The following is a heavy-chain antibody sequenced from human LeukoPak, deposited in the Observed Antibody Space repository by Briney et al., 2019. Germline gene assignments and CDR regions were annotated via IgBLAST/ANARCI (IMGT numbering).Heavy chain of an antibody. D-gene: IGHD5-18*01. CDR2: IKSKTDGGTT. CDR1: GFTFSNSW. CDR3: TTDVLGGYSYGYHVDY. J-gene: IGHJ4*02. Sequence: GGSLRLSCAASGFTFSNSWMSWVRQAPGKGLEWVGRIKSKTDGGTTDYAAPVKGRFTISRDDSKNTLYLQMNSLKTEDTAVYYCTTDVLGGYSYGYHVDYWGQGTLVTVS. V-gene: IGHV3-15*01.